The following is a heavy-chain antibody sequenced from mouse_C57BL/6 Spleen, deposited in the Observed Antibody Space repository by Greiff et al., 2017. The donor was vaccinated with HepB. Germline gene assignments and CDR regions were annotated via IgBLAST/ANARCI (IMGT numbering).Heavy chain of an antibody. Sequence: QVQLQQPGAELVKPGASVKVSCKASGYTFTSYWMHWVKQRPGQGLEWIGRIHPSDSDTNYNQKFKGKATLTVDKSSSTAYMQLSSLTYEDSVVYYCAISGSPAWFAYWGQGTLVTVSA. CDR1: GYTFTSYW. CDR2: IHPSDSDT. D-gene: IGHD1-1*01. J-gene: IGHJ3*01. V-gene: IGHV1-74*01. CDR3: AISGSPAWFAY.